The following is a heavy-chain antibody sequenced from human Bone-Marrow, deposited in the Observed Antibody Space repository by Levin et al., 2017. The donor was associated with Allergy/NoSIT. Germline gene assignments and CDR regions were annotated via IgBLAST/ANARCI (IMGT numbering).Heavy chain of an antibody. Sequence: GESLKISCAASGFTFNTYGMHWVRQAPGKGLEWVAFIWYDGSKEYYADPVKGRFTISRDNAKNMLFLQMNTLRGEDTAVYYCATGYYDTTSYDYWGQGTLVTVSS. CDR1: GFTFNTYG. D-gene: IGHD3-16*01. J-gene: IGHJ4*02. CDR2: IWYDGSKE. CDR3: ATGYYDTTSYDY. V-gene: IGHV3-30*02.